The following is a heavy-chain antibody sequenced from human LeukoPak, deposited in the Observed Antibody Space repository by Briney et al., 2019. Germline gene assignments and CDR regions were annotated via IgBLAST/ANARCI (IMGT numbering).Heavy chain of an antibody. J-gene: IGHJ5*02. CDR1: GDSVSRNSVA. Sequence: SQSLSLTCAISGDSVSRNSVAWNWIRQSPSRGLEWLGRTYYRSKWYKEYAASVRSRITISLDTSKNQFSLQLNSVTPEDTAVYYCARVEYFGSGSYRFDPWGQGTLVTVSS. D-gene: IGHD3-10*01. CDR3: ARVEYFGSGSYRFDP. CDR2: TYYRSKWYK. V-gene: IGHV6-1*01.